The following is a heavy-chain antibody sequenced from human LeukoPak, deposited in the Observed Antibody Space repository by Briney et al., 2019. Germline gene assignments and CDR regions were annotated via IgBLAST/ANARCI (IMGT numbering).Heavy chain of an antibody. Sequence: PSETLSLTCSVSGGSISTYYWSWIRQPPGKGLEWIGSIYYSGTTYYNPSLKSRVTISVDTSKNQFSLKLSSVTAADTAVYYCARPRWDVLHWFDPWGQGTLVTVSS. D-gene: IGHD1-26*01. CDR2: IYYSGTT. CDR1: GGSISTYY. V-gene: IGHV4-59*05. CDR3: ARPRWDVLHWFDP. J-gene: IGHJ5*02.